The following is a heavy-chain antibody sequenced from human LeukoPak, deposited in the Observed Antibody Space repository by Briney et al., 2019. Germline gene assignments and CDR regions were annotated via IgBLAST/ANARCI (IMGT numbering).Heavy chain of an antibody. CDR3: ARSTESSITFDY. V-gene: IGHV3-30-3*01. J-gene: IGHJ4*02. CDR2: ISYDGSNK. Sequence: GGSLRLSCAASGFTFSSYAMHWVRQAPGKGLEWVAVISYDGSNKYYADPVKGRFTISRDNSKNTLYLQMNSLRAEDTAVYYCARSTESSITFDYWGQGTLVTVSS. CDR1: GFTFSSYA. D-gene: IGHD6-13*01.